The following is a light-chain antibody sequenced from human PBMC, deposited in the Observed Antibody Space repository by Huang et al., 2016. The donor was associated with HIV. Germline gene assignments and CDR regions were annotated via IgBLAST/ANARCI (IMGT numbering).Light chain of an antibody. CDR1: QSVSRN. V-gene: IGKV3-15*01. CDR2: GAS. Sequence: EIVLTQSPATRSMSPGQRATLSCRASQSVSRNLAWFQQKPCQAPRPLIYGASTRATGSPGGFSGSGSGTEFTLTIISLQLEDFAVYYCQQYNNWPPMYTFGQGTKLEV. CDR3: QQYNNWPPMYT. J-gene: IGKJ2*01.